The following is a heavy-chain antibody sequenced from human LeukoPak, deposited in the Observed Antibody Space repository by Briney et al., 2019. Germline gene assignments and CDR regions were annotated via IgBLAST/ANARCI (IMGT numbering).Heavy chain of an antibody. D-gene: IGHD1-26*01. CDR2: IYSGGST. Sequence: GGSLRLSCAASGFTVSSNYMSWVRQAPGKGLEWVSVIYSGGSTYYADSVKGRFTTSRDNSKNTLYLQMNSLRAEDTAVYYCDLSRIVGATHFDYWGQGTLVTVPS. J-gene: IGHJ4*02. V-gene: IGHV3-53*01. CDR3: DLSRIVGATHFDY. CDR1: GFTVSSNY.